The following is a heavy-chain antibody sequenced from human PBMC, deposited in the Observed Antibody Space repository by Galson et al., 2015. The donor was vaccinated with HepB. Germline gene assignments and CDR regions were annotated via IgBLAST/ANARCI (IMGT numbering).Heavy chain of an antibody. CDR2: ISAYNGNT. CDR1: GYTFTSYG. V-gene: IGHV1-18*01. CDR3: ARELRSFPYDFWSGYYIGAFDI. Sequence: SVKVSCKASGYTFTSYGISWVRQAPGQGLEWMGWISAYNGNTNYAQKLQGRVTMTTDTSTSTAYMELRSLRSDDTAVYYCARELRSFPYDFWSGYYIGAFDIWGQGTMVTVSS. J-gene: IGHJ3*02. D-gene: IGHD3-3*01.